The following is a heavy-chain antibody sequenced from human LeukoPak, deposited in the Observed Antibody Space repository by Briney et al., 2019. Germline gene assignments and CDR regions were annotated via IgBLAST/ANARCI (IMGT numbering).Heavy chain of an antibody. CDR3: ATRGGYCSGGSCYVSDY. CDR2: FDPEDGET. J-gene: IGHJ4*02. CDR1: GYTLTELS. V-gene: IGHV1-24*01. D-gene: IGHD2-15*01. Sequence: ASVKVSCKVSGYTLTELSMHWVRQAPGKGLEWMGGFDPEDGETIYAQKFQGRVTMTEDTSTDTAYIELSSLRSEDTAVYYCATRGGYCSGGSCYVSDYWGQGTLVTVSS.